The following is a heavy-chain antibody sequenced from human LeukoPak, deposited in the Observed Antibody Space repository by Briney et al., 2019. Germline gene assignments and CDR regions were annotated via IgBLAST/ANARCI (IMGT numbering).Heavy chain of an antibody. Sequence: GGSLRLSCAASGFTFSDYYMSWIRQAPGKGLEWASYISSSGNTIYYADSVKGRFTISRDNAKNSLYLQMNSLRAEDTAVYYCARRRYNWNAIDYWGQGTLVTVSS. J-gene: IGHJ4*02. CDR3: ARRRYNWNAIDY. CDR1: GFTFSDYY. V-gene: IGHV3-11*01. D-gene: IGHD1-20*01. CDR2: ISSSGNTI.